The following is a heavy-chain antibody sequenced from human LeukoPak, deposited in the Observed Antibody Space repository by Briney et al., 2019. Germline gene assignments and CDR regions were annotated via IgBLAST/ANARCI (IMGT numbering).Heavy chain of an antibody. D-gene: IGHD2-2*01. Sequence: GGSLRLSCTASGFTFSDYYMSWIRQAPGKGLEWVSYISSSGSTIYYADSVKGRFTISRDNAKNSLYLQMNSLRAEDTAVYYCARGLVVGRGMDYGIDVWGRRTTVTVSS. CDR2: ISSSGSTI. V-gene: IGHV3-11*01. J-gene: IGHJ6*02. CDR3: ARGLVVGRGMDYGIDV. CDR1: GFTFSDYY.